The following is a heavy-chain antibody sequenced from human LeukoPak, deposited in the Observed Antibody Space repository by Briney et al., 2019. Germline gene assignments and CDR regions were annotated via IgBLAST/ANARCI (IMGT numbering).Heavy chain of an antibody. D-gene: IGHD5-24*01. V-gene: IGHV3-7*01. J-gene: IGHJ4*02. CDR2: IKQDGSEK. CDR1: GFTFSSYA. Sequence: GGSLRLSCAASGFTFSSYAMSWVRQAPGKGLEWVANIKQDGSEKYYVDSVKGRFTISRDNAKNSLYLQMNSLRAEDTAVYYCARPRWLQSPFDYWGQGTLVTVSS. CDR3: ARPRWLQSPFDY.